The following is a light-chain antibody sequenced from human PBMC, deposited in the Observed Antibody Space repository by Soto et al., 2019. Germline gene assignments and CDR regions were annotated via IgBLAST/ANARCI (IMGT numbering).Light chain of an antibody. CDR3: CSYAGSSWV. CDR1: SSDVGGYNY. Sequence: QSVLTQRRSVSGSPGQSVTISCTGTSSDVGGYNYVSWYQQHPGKAPKLMIYDVSKRPSGVPDRFSGSKSGNTASLTISGLQAEDEADYYCCSYAGSSWVFGGGTKLTVL. CDR2: DVS. J-gene: IGLJ2*01. V-gene: IGLV2-11*01.